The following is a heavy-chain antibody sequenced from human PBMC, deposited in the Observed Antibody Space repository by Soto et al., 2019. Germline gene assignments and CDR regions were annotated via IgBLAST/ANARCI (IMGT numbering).Heavy chain of an antibody. D-gene: IGHD6-13*01. CDR1: GFTFSSYA. J-gene: IGHJ4*02. CDR2: ISSNGGST. Sequence: GGSLRLSCSASGFTFSSYALHWVRQAPGKGLEYVSAISSNGGSTYYADSVKVRFTISRDNSKNTLYLQMSSLRAEDTAVYYCVKGHQLVRDYFDYWGQGTLVTVSS. CDR3: VKGHQLVRDYFDY. V-gene: IGHV3-64D*08.